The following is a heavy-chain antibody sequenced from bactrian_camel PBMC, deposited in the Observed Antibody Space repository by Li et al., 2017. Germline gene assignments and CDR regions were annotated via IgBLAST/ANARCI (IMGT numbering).Heavy chain of an antibody. CDR2: IDAGGTT. Sequence: HVQLVESGGGSVPAGGSLRLSCAASGYTYSSNCMGWFRQAPEKAREGIATIDAGGTTTYTESVKGRFTISRDNAENTVYLQLNSLKSEDTALYYCATGRWYSSNWARGPRSPSP. CDR1: GYTYSSNC. D-gene: IGHD2*01. V-gene: IGHV3S53*01. J-gene: IGHJ4*01.